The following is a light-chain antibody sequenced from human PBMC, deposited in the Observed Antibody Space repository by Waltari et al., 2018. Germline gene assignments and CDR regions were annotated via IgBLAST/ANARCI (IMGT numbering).Light chain of an antibody. CDR3: MQGIEYPWT. CDR1: QSLLDSEDGNTY. Sequence: DIVMTQTPLSLPVTLGEPASLPCRSSQSLLDSEDGNTYLDWYLQKPGQSPQLLIYEVSNRASGVPDRFSGSGSDTDFTLKISRVEAEDVGVYYCMQGIEYPWTFGQGTKVEIK. CDR2: EVS. V-gene: IGKV2-40*01. J-gene: IGKJ1*01.